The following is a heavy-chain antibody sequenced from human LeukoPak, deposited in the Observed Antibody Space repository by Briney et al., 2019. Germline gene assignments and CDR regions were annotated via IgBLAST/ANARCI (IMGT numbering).Heavy chain of an antibody. V-gene: IGHV3-30*04. D-gene: IGHD3-16*01. CDR3: ARNLYDYVWGSYWEIDY. J-gene: IGHJ4*02. Sequence: GGSLRLSCAASGFTFSSFAMHWVRQAPGKGLEWVAVISYDGSNKYYADSVKGRFTVSRDNSKNTLYLQMNSLRAEDTAVYYCARNLYDYVWGSYWEIDYWGQGTLVTVSS. CDR2: ISYDGSNK. CDR1: GFTFSSFA.